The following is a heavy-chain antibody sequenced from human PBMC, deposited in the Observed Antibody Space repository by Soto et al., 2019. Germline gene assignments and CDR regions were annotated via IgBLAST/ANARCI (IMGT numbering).Heavy chain of an antibody. J-gene: IGHJ3*02. CDR3: ARDDAFDNENGFDM. CDR2: IVGDGSAT. Sequence: LRLSCAVAGFLVSFYGVHWIRQSPVKGLEWLGVIVGDGSATYHADSLEGRFFISRDNSKDILYLQMNSLRVEDTAVYYCARDDAFDNENGFDMWGQGTMVTLSS. CDR1: GFLVSFYG. V-gene: IGHV3-33*01. D-gene: IGHD3-3*02.